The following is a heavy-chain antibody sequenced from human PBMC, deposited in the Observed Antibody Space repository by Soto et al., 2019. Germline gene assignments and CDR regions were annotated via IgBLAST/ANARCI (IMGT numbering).Heavy chain of an antibody. Sequence: QVQLVQSGTEVKKPGSSVKVSCKASGGTFRNYPINWVRQAPGQGEWMGSIIPLTDIPDYAQNFQARLTISADKSTSTAYMELSSLTSDDTAMYFCARGPLVVLNYFESWGQGTLVTVSS. CDR2: IIPLTDIP. CDR1: GGTFRNYP. CDR3: ARGPLVVLNYFES. V-gene: IGHV1-69*02. J-gene: IGHJ4*02.